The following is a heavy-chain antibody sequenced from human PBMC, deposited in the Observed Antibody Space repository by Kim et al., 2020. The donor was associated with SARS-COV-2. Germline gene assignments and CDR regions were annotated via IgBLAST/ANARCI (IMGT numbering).Heavy chain of an antibody. J-gene: IGHJ3*02. D-gene: IGHD6-13*01. Sequence: SLRSRVTMTVDTSKTQYSLKLSSVTAADTAVYYCARSGSSSWSLGGAFDIWGQGTMVTVSS. V-gene: IGHV4-34*01. CDR3: ARSGSSSWSLGGAFDI.